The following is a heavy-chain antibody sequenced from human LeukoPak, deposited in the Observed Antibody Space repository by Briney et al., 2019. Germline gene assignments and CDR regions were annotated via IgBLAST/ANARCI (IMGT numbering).Heavy chain of an antibody. V-gene: IGHV3-21*01. Sequence: PGGSLRLSCAASGFTFSSYSMNWVRQAPGKGLEWVSSITSSSNYIYYADSLKGRFTISRDNAKNFLYLQMNSLRAEGTAVYYCARDTSDWLLFTPFDYWGQGTLVTVSS. CDR3: ARDTSDWLLFTPFDY. D-gene: IGHD3-9*01. CDR2: ITSSSNYI. J-gene: IGHJ4*02. CDR1: GFTFSSYS.